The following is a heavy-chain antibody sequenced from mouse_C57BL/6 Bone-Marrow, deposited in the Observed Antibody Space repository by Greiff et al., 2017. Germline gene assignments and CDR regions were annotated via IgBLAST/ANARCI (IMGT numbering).Heavy chain of an antibody. J-gene: IGHJ2*01. CDR1: GYTFTNYW. D-gene: IGHD2-4*01. CDR2: INPSSGYT. V-gene: IGHV1-7*01. CDR3: ARRGYDYYFDY. Sequence: QVQLQQSGAELAKPGASVKLSCKASGYTFTNYWMHWVKQRPGQGLEWIGYINPSSGYTKYNQKFKDKATLTAGKSSSTAYMQLSSLTYEDSAVYYCARRGYDYYFDYWCQGTTLTVSS.